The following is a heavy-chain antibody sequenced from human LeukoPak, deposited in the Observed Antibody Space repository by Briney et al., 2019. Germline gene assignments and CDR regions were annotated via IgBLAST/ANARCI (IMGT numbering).Heavy chain of an antibody. CDR2: TSDRGDYT. Sequence: GGSLRLSCAASGFTFTSYSMSWVRQAPGKGLEWVSGTSDRGDYTYCADSVKGRFTISRDSSKNTLFLQMNSLRAEDTALYFCARKAQYNGHYPLDYWGQGTLVTVSS. J-gene: IGHJ4*02. CDR3: ARKAQYNGHYPLDY. CDR1: GFTFTSYS. V-gene: IGHV3-23*01. D-gene: IGHD1-7*01.